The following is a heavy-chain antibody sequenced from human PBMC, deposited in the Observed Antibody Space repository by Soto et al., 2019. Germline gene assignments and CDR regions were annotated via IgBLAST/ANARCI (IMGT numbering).Heavy chain of an antibody. Sequence: QVQLVESRGGLVQPGRSLRLSCAASGFTFSSYGMHWVRQAPGKGLEWVALISYDGSDKYYAASVKGRFTISRDNSKNTLYLQMNSLRVEDTAVYYCGAGQYFSDYWGQGTLVTVSS. J-gene: IGHJ4*02. CDR2: ISYDGSDK. CDR3: GAGQYFSDY. CDR1: GFTFSSYG. D-gene: IGHD6-13*01. V-gene: IGHV3-30*03.